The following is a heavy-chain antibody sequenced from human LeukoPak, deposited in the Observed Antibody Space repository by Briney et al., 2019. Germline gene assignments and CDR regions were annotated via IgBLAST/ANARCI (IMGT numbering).Heavy chain of an antibody. D-gene: IGHD6-13*01. CDR3: AKEFGCSWFD. CDR2: ITSSGGST. CDR1: GLTFSTYP. V-gene: IGHV3-64*02. J-gene: IGHJ4*02. Sequence: GGSLRLSCAASGLTFSTYPMHWVRQAPGKGLEYVAAITSSGGSTFYADSVKGRFTISRDNSKNTLYLQMGSLRGEDMAVYYCAKEFGCSWFDWGQGTLVTVSS.